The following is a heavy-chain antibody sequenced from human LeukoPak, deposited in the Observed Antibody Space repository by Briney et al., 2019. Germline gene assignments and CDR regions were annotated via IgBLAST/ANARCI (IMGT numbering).Heavy chain of an antibody. J-gene: IGHJ4*02. CDR3: ARSRNEY. CDR2: IRHSSSSI. Sequence: GGSLRLSCAASGFTFSNHGMNWVRQAPGKGLEWVSYIRHSSSSIYYADSVKGRFTISRDNAKNSLYLQMNSLRDEDTAVYYCARSRNEYWGQGTLVTVSS. V-gene: IGHV3-48*02. CDR1: GFTFSNHG.